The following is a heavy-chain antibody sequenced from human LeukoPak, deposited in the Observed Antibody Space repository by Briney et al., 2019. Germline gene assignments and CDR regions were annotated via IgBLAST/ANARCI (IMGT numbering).Heavy chain of an antibody. CDR2: ISAYNGNT. CDR1: GYTFTSYG. CDR3: ERDVRAAAAPLVYYYYGMDV. V-gene: IGHV1-18*01. D-gene: IGHD6-13*01. Sequence: ASVKVSCKASGYTFTSYGISWVRQAPGQGLEWMGWISAYNGNTNYAQKLQGRVTMTTDSSPSTAYMELRSLRSDDTAVYYCERDVRAAAAPLVYYYYGMDVWGQGTTVTVSS. J-gene: IGHJ6*02.